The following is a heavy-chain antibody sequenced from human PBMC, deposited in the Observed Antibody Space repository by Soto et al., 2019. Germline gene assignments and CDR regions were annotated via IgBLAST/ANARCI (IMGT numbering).Heavy chain of an antibody. Sequence: SSETLSLTCNVSGGSVSSGSYFWSWIRQPPGKKLEWIGYIYYSGFTSYNPSLKSRVSISLDKSKNQISLKLKSVTATDTAVYYCAREREQLYSQGLGLWGPGTLVTVSS. J-gene: IGHJ4*02. CDR3: AREREQLYSQGLGL. D-gene: IGHD2-15*01. V-gene: IGHV4-61*01. CDR1: GGSVSSGSYF. CDR2: IYYSGFT.